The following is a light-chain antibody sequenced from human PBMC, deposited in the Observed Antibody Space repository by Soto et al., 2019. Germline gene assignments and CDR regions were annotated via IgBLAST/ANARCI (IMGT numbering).Light chain of an antibody. CDR1: QTISSW. Sequence: DIQLTQSPSTLSASVGDRVTITCRASQTISSWLAWYQQKPGKAPNLLIYETSNLESGVPSRFSGSGSGTEFTLTISSRQPDDFATYYWQYYIDYCWPCGQGTKVEIK. CDR2: ETS. J-gene: IGKJ1*01. CDR3: QYYIDYCWP. V-gene: IGKV1-5*03.